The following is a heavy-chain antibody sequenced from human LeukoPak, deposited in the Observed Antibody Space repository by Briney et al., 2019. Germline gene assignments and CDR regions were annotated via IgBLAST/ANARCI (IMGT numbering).Heavy chain of an antibody. V-gene: IGHV4-4*07. CDR3: AREESAKVGTMIY. J-gene: IGHJ4*02. CDR2: ISTNGVT. D-gene: IGHD1-7*01. CDR1: GGSISSYY. Sequence: SETQSLTCIVSGGSISSYYWSYIRQPVGKGREWIGRISTNGVTNYNPSLKSRVTMSLDTSKNQFSLKLTSATAADTAVYYCAREESAKVGTMIYWGQGTLVTVSS.